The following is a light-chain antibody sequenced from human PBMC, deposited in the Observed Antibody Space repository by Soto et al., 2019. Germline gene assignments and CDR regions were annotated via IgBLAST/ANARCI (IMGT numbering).Light chain of an antibody. V-gene: IGKV2-28*01. Sequence: DIVMTQSPLSLPVTPGEPASISCRSSQSLLHSNGYKYLDWYLQKPGQSPQLLISLGSNRASGVPARFSGSGSAKDFTLNIARVEAEDFGVYYCMQDLQSPYTFGQGTKLEIK. CDR1: QSLLHSNGYKY. CDR3: MQDLQSPYT. CDR2: LGS. J-gene: IGKJ2*01.